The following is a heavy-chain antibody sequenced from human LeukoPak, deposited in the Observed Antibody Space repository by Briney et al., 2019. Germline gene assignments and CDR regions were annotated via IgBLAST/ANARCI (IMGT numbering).Heavy chain of an antibody. J-gene: IGHJ3*02. CDR1: GFTFRNHW. D-gene: IGHD2-21*02. V-gene: IGHV3-74*01. CDR3: VSLVVTADLAFDI. CDR2: VDGDGSGA. Sequence: TGGSLRLSCAASGFTFRNHWMHWVRQAPGKGLVWVSRVDGDGSGASYADFVRGRFTISRDNAKDTLYLQMKSLRAEDTAVYYCVSLVVTADLAFDIWGQGTMVTVSS.